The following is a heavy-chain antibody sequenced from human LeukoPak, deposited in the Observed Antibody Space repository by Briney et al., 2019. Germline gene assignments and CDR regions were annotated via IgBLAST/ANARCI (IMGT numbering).Heavy chain of an antibody. CDR2: ISYDGSNK. J-gene: IGHJ6*02. D-gene: IGHD3-10*01. CDR1: GFTFSSYA. V-gene: IGHV3-30-3*01. CDR3: ARALAPYGSGSYRSYYYYYYGMDV. Sequence: GRSLRLSCAASGFTFSSYAMHWVRQAPGKGREWVAVISYDGSNKYYADSVKGRFTISRDNSRNTLYLQMNSLRAEDTAVYYCARALAPYGSGSYRSYYYYYYGMDVWGQGTTVTVSS.